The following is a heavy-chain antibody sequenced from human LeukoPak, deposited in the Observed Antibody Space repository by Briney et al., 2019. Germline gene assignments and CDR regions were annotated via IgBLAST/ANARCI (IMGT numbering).Heavy chain of an antibody. CDR3: ASNDYDDSCEGLDV. CDR1: GDSVSSNSAA. Sequence: SQTPSLTCAISGDSVSSNSAAWNWVRQSPSRGLEWLGRTYYRSKWYNDYAASVKGRIIINPDTSKNQFSLQLNSVTPEDTAVYYCASNDYDDSCEGLDVWGQGTTVTVFS. J-gene: IGHJ6*02. CDR2: TYYRSKWYN. V-gene: IGHV6-1*01. D-gene: IGHD4-17*01.